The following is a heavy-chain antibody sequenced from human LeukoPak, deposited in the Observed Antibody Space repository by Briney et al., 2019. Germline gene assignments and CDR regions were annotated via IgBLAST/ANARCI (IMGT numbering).Heavy chain of an antibody. J-gene: IGHJ4*02. CDR3: AKWTRSTLFRGDRARFDS. V-gene: IGHV3-7*03. Sequence: PGGSLRLSCTASGFTFSNAWMSWVRQAPGKGLEWVANIKQDGSEKYYVDSVKGRFTISRDTSKTRISLQMISMRVEDSAVYYCAKWTRSTLFRGDRARFDSWGEGRLVTVSS. CDR2: IKQDGSEK. CDR1: GFTFSNAW. D-gene: IGHD3-10*01.